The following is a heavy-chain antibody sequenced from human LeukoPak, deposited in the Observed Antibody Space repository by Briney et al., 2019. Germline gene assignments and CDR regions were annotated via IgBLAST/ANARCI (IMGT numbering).Heavy chain of an antibody. D-gene: IGHD3-22*01. J-gene: IGHJ3*02. CDR1: GFTFSDSA. CDR2: IRSKAKSYAT. CDR3: THYYDGSGYYGAFDS. Sequence: GGSLKLSCAASGFTFSDSAVHWVRQASGKGLEWVGRIRSKAKSYATAYAASVKGRFTISRDDSETTAYLQMNSLKTEDTAVYYCTHYYDGSGYYGAFDSWGQGTMVTVSS. V-gene: IGHV3-73*01.